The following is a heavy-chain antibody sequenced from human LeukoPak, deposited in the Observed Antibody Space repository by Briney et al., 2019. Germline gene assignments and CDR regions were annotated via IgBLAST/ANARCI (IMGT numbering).Heavy chain of an antibody. CDR3: ARDPDTAMVMLGGDY. V-gene: IGHV3-66*01. J-gene: IGHJ4*02. CDR1: GFTVSSNY. Sequence: PGGSPRLSCAASGFTVSSNYMSWVHQAPGKGLEWVSVIYSGGSTYYADSVKGRFTISRDNSKNTLYLQMNSLRAEDTAVYYCARDPDTAMVMLGGDYWGQGTLVTVSS. CDR2: IYSGGST. D-gene: IGHD5-18*01.